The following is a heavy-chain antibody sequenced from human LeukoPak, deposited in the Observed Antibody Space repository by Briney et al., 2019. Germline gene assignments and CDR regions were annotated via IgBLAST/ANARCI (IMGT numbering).Heavy chain of an antibody. CDR2: ISAYNGNT. V-gene: IGHV1-18*01. D-gene: IGHD3-22*01. Sequence: GASVKVSCKASGYTFNNYGISWVRQAPGQGLEWMGWISAYNGNTYYAQRFQGRVTMITDTPTNTAYMELRSLRSDDTAVYYCARDRYYFDSSDYYFFDYWGQGTLVTVSS. CDR1: GYTFNNYG. CDR3: ARDRYYFDSSDYYFFDY. J-gene: IGHJ4*02.